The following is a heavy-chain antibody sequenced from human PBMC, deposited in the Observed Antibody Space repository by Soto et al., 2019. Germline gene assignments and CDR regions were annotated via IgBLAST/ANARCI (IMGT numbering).Heavy chain of an antibody. CDR3: ATWHEREHAYDV. V-gene: IGHV3-53*01. J-gene: IGHJ3*01. D-gene: IGHD1-1*01. CDR1: GLTVSGKKY. Sequence: DVQLVESGGGLMHPGESLSLSCAASGLTVSGKKYVAWVRQAPGKGLEWVSALYDVDGSFYADSVKGRFTTSSYSSKTTVYLQMNGLRPDDTAVYYCATWHEREHAYDVWGQGTTVTVSS. CDR2: LYDVDGS.